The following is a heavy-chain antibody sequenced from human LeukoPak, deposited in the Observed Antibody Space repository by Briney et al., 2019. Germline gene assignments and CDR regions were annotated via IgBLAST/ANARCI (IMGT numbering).Heavy chain of an antibody. J-gene: IGHJ4*02. CDR2: IRQDGSEK. V-gene: IGHV3-7*01. CDR3: ARDLISPTVTTGYYLDY. D-gene: IGHD4-17*01. CDR1: GFTFSSYW. Sequence: GGSLRLSCAASGFTFSSYWMSWVRQAPGKGLEWVANIRQDGSEKYYVDSVKGRFTISRDNAKNSLYLQMNSLRAEDTAVYYCARDLISPTVTTGYYLDYWGQGTLVTVSS.